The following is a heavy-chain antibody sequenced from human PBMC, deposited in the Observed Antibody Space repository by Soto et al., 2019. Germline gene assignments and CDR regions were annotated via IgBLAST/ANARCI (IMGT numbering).Heavy chain of an antibody. Sequence: GGSLRLSCAASGFTFSSYAMSWVRQAPGKGLEWVSAISGSGSSTYYADSVKGRFTISRDNSKNTLYLQMNNLRAEDTAVYYCAKFPYYDILTGYYTQYYFDYWGQGTLVTVSS. CDR2: ISGSGSST. V-gene: IGHV3-23*01. CDR1: GFTFSSYA. J-gene: IGHJ4*02. D-gene: IGHD3-9*01. CDR3: AKFPYYDILTGYYTQYYFDY.